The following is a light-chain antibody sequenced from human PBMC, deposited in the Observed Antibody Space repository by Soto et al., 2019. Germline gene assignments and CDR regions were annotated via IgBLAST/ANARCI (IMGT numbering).Light chain of an antibody. J-gene: IGKJ5*01. Sequence: DIVMTQSPSTLSVQEGERAPLSCRASQSVSSNLAWYQQKPGQAPRLLIYGASTRATGIPARFSGSGSGTDFTLTISSLQSEDFAVYYCQQYNNWPAITFGQGTRLEI. CDR1: QSVSSN. V-gene: IGKV3-15*01. CDR2: GAS. CDR3: QQYNNWPAIT.